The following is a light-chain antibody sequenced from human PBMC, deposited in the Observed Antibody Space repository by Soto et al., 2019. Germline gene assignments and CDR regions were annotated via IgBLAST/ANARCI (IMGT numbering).Light chain of an antibody. Sequence: EIVLTQSTDILSLSPGERASLSCGASQSISSSFLAWYQQKPGQAPRLLIYGASSRATGIPDRFSGTGSETDFTLTISRLEPEDFAVYYCQQYDNSPITFGQGTRLEIK. J-gene: IGKJ5*01. CDR2: GAS. CDR1: QSISSSF. CDR3: QQYDNSPIT. V-gene: IGKV3-20*01.